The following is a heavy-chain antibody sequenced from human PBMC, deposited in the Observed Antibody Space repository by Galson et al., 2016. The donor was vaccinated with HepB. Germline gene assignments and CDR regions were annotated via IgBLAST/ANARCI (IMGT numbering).Heavy chain of an antibody. V-gene: IGHV3-48*03. CDR1: GFTFNTYE. D-gene: IGHD6-25*01. J-gene: IGHJ6*02. CDR3: ARDRIAAAVYYYRMDV. Sequence: SLRLSCAASGFTFNTYEMNWVRQASGKGLEWIAYINPSGGTIYYADSVKGRFTISRDNAKNSLYLQMHSLRAEDTALYYCARDRIAAAVYYYRMDVWGQGATVTVSS. CDR2: INPSGGTI.